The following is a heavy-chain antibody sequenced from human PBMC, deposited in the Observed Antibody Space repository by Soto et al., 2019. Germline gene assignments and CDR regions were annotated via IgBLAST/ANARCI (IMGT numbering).Heavy chain of an antibody. CDR3: ARGEDAFFYYGLDV. Sequence: KPSETLSLTCTVSGGSITSSYWSWIRRPPGKGLEWIAYIYDTGISGYTPSTSYNPSLKSRVTMSVDTSKSQFSLKLTSVTAADTAVYYCARGEDAFFYYGLDVGGQGITVTVYS. CDR1: GGSITSSY. CDR2: IYDTGISGYTPST. J-gene: IGHJ6*02. V-gene: IGHV4-59*01.